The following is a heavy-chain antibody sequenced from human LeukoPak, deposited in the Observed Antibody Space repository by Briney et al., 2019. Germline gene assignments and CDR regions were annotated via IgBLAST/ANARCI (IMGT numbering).Heavy chain of an antibody. D-gene: IGHD4-17*01. Sequence: GGSLRLSCAVSGFTFSDYYVSWFGQAPGKGLVWVSYISSSGSTIYYADSVKGRFTISRDNVKNSLYLQMNSLRAEDTAVHYCARVTDYGDYRNWFDPWGQGTLVTVSS. CDR2: ISSSGSTI. V-gene: IGHV3-11*01. J-gene: IGHJ5*02. CDR1: GFTFSDYY. CDR3: ARVTDYGDYRNWFDP.